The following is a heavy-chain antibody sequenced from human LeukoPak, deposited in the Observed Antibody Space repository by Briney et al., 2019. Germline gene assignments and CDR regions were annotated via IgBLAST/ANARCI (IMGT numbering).Heavy chain of an antibody. CDR3: ARRGYYGSGSYYRWHSSGWYFDY. V-gene: IGHV3-7*01. J-gene: IGHJ4*02. Sequence: PGGSVRLSCAASGFTFSSYWMSWVRQAPGKGLEWVANIKQDGSEKYYVDSVKGRFTISRDNAKNSLYLQMNSLRAEDTAVYYCARRGYYGSGSYYRWHSSGWYFDYWGQGTLVTVSS. CDR1: GFTFSSYW. CDR2: IKQDGSEK. D-gene: IGHD3-10*01.